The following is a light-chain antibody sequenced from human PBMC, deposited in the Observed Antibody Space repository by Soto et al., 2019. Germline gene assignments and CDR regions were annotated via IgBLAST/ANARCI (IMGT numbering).Light chain of an antibody. Sequence: QSVLTQPASVSGSPGQSITISCTGTSSDVGGYNYVSWYQQHPDKAPKLMIYEVNKRPSGVPDRFSGSKSGNTASLTVSGLQAEDEADYYCSSYAGSSNVFGTGTKVTVL. CDR3: SSYAGSSNV. V-gene: IGLV2-8*01. J-gene: IGLJ1*01. CDR2: EVN. CDR1: SSDVGGYNY.